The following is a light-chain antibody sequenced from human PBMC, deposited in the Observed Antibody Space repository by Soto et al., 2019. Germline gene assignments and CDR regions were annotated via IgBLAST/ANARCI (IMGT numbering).Light chain of an antibody. V-gene: IGLV2-14*01. CDR1: SSDVGGYNY. J-gene: IGLJ2*01. CDR3: SSYTSSSTRVV. CDR2: EVS. Sequence: QSALTQPASVSGSPGQSITISCTGTSSDVGGYNYVSWYQQHPGKAPKLMIYEVSNRPSGVSNRFSGSKSGNTASLTISVLQAEDEADYYCSSYTSSSTRVVFGGGTKVTVL.